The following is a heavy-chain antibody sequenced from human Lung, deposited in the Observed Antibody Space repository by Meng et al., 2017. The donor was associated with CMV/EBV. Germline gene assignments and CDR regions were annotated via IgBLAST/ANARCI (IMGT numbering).Heavy chain of an antibody. CDR1: GFTFSKYW. CDR3: GRDLTGERDQ. J-gene: IGHJ4*02. V-gene: IGHV3-74*03. Sequence: EVQLVESGGGLAQPGXXXXLSCEDTGFTFSKYWFHWVLQVPGEGLVWVSRIIPDGSFPSYADSVKGRFTISRDNAKNTLYLHMHTLRVDYSAVYYCGRDLTGERDQWGQGTRVTVSS. D-gene: IGHD7-27*01. CDR2: IIPDGSFP.